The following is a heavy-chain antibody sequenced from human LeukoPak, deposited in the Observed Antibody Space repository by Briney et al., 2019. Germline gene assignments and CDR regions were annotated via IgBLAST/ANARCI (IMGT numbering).Heavy chain of an antibody. CDR2: INPIGGST. CDR1: GGTFSSYA. J-gene: IGHJ3*02. CDR3: ARSYSSGQDGFDI. Sequence: ASVKVSCKASGGTFSSYAISWVRQAPGQGLEWMGIINPIGGSTTYAQKFQGRVTMTRDTSTSTVYMELSSLRSEDTAVYYCARSYSSGQDGFDIWGQGTMVTVSS. V-gene: IGHV1-46*01. D-gene: IGHD6-19*01.